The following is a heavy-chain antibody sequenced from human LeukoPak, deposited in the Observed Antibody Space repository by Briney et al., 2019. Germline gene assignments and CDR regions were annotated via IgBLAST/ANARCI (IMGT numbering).Heavy chain of an antibody. D-gene: IGHD1-20*01. V-gene: IGHV4-39*01. CDR2: IYYSGST. CDR3: ARRHITGTTSFDY. CDR1: GGSISSSSCY. Sequence: SETLSLTCTVSGGSISSSSCYWGWIRQPPGKGLEWIGSIYYSGSTYYNPSLKSRVTISVDTSKNQFSLKLSSVTAADTAVYHCARRHITGTTSFDYWGQGTLVTVSS. J-gene: IGHJ4*02.